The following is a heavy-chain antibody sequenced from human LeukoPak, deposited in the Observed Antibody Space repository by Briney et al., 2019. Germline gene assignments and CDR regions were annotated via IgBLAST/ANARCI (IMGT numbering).Heavy chain of an antibody. Sequence: GGSLRLSCAASGFTFSGFAMSWVRQAPGKGLEWVSVIYSGGSTYYADSVKGRFTISRDNSKNTLYLQMNSLRAEDTAVYYCARDRSPNYYDSSGYHDYWGQGTLVTVSS. J-gene: IGHJ4*02. CDR3: ARDRSPNYYDSSGYHDY. CDR2: IYSGGST. V-gene: IGHV3-66*01. D-gene: IGHD3-22*01. CDR1: GFTFSGFA.